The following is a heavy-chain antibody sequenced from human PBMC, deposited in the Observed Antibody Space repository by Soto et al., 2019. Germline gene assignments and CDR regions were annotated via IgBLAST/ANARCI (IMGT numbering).Heavy chain of an antibody. V-gene: IGHV1-46*01. D-gene: IGHD2-15*01. J-gene: IGHJ1*01. Sequence: ASVKVSCKASGYKFTTYFIHWVRQAPGQGLEWMGMIHPSGDTGYAQKFRGRVIMTIDTSTTTASMELRNLTSEDTAVYFSVRGYCTTSPCSGDFQFWGQGTLVTVSS. CDR1: GYKFTTYF. CDR3: VRGYCTTSPCSGDFQF. CDR2: IHPSGDT.